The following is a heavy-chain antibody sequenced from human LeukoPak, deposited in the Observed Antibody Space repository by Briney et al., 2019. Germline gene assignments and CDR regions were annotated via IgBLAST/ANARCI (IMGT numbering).Heavy chain of an antibody. J-gene: IGHJ6*03. Sequence: PSETLSLTCTVSGGSISSSSYYWGWIRQPPGKGLEWIGSIYYSGSTYYNPSLKSRVTISVDTSKNQFSLKLSSVTAADTAVYYCARVVVEKYYYYYMDVWGKGTTVTVSS. CDR1: GGSISSSSYY. CDR2: IYYSGST. D-gene: IGHD2-15*01. CDR3: ARVVVEKYYYYYMDV. V-gene: IGHV4-39*07.